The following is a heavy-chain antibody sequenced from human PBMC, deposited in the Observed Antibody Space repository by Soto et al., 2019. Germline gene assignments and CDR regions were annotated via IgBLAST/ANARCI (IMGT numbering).Heavy chain of an antibody. D-gene: IGHD1-26*01. V-gene: IGHV3-21*01. CDR2: ISSSSSYI. CDR1: GFTFSSYS. Sequence: EVQLVESGGGLVKPGGSLRLSCAASGFTFSSYSMNWVRQAPGKGLEWVSSISSSSSYIYYADSVKGRFTISRDNAKNSLYLQMNSLRAEDTAVFYCAREDSSGSWRRYEGFDYWGQGTLVTVSS. CDR3: AREDSSGSWRRYEGFDY. J-gene: IGHJ4*02.